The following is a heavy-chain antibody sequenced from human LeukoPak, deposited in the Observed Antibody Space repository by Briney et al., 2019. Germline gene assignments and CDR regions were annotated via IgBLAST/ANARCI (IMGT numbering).Heavy chain of an antibody. D-gene: IGHD2-8*02. CDR1: GYTFTGYY. Sequence: GASVKVSCKASGYTFTGYYMHWVRQAPGQGLEWMGWINPNSGGTNYAQKFQGRVTMTRDTSISTVYMELSRLTSDDTAVYYCARPVFDTGWFDPWGQGTLVTVSS. CDR2: INPNSGGT. J-gene: IGHJ5*02. V-gene: IGHV1-2*02. CDR3: ARPVFDTGWFDP.